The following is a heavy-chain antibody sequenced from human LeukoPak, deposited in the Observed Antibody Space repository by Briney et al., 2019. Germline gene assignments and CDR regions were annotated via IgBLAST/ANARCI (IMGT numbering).Heavy chain of an antibody. V-gene: IGHV1-2*02. Sequence: ASVKVSCKASGGTFSSYTISWVRQAPGQGLEWMGWINPNSGGTNYAQKFQGRVTMTRDTSISTAYMELRSLRSDDTAVYYCAREGVTAIGFDYWGQGTLVTVSS. CDR3: AREGVTAIGFDY. CDR2: INPNSGGT. CDR1: GGTFSSYT. D-gene: IGHD2-21*02. J-gene: IGHJ4*02.